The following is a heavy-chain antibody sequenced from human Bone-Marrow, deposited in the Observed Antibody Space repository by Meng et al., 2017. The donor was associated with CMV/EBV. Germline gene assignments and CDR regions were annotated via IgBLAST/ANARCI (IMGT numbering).Heavy chain of an antibody. CDR1: GFTFSSYS. CDR3: ARGRGVLLWFGELPNEY. D-gene: IGHD3-10*01. V-gene: IGHV3-48*04. CDR2: ISSSSSTI. J-gene: IGHJ4*02. Sequence: GESLKISCAASGFTFSSYSMNWVRQAPGKGLEWVSYISSSSSTIYYADSVKGRFTISRDNAKNSLYLQMNSLRAEDTAVYYCARGRGVLLWFGELPNEYWGQGTLVTVPS.